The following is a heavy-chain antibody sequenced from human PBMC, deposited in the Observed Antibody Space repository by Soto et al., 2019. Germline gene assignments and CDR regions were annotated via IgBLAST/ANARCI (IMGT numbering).Heavy chain of an antibody. Sequence: QVQLQQWGAGLLKPSETLSLTCAVYGGSFSGYYWSWIRQPPGKGLEWIGEINPSGSTNYNPSLKSRVSRSVDTSKNQFSLKLSSVTAADTAVYYCARCRRLGYCSGGSCYPRGYWFDPWGQGTLVTVSS. V-gene: IGHV4-34*01. CDR1: GGSFSGYY. J-gene: IGHJ5*02. CDR3: ARCRRLGYCSGGSCYPRGYWFDP. CDR2: INPSGST. D-gene: IGHD2-15*01.